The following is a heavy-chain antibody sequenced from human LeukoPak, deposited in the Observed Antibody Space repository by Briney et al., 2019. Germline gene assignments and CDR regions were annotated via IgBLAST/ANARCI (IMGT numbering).Heavy chain of an antibody. V-gene: IGHV4-34*01. Sequence: YPSETLSLTCAVYGGSFSGYYWSWIRQPPGKGLEWIGEINHSGSTNYNPSLKSRVTISVDTSKNQFSLKLSAVTAADTAVYYCARRPPHYYGSGSYILSYWGQGTLVTVSS. CDR2: INHSGST. D-gene: IGHD3-10*01. CDR1: GGSFSGYY. J-gene: IGHJ4*02. CDR3: ARRPPHYYGSGSYILSY.